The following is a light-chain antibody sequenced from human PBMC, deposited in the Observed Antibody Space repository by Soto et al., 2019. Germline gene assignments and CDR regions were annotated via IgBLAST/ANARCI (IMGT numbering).Light chain of an antibody. CDR2: DAS. Sequence: EIVLTQSPDTLSLSPGERATLSCRASQSVRSERLAWYQHKRGQAPRLVIFDASSRATGIPERFSGSGSGTDFTLTITRLEPEDFAVYYCQQYGTSPITFGQGTRLEIK. V-gene: IGKV3-20*01. CDR3: QQYGTSPIT. CDR1: QSVRSER. J-gene: IGKJ5*01.